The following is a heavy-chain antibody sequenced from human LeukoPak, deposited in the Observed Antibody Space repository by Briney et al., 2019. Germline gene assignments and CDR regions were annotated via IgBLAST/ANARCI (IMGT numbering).Heavy chain of an antibody. Sequence: PGRSLRLSCAASGFTFDDYAMYWVRQAPGKGLEWVSGITWNTGSIGYADSVKGRFTVSRDNAKISLYLQMNSLRADDTALYYCAKDRGGSYFDAFDIWGQGTLVTVSS. CDR1: GFTFDDYA. D-gene: IGHD1-26*01. J-gene: IGHJ3*02. CDR2: ITWNTGSI. V-gene: IGHV3-9*01. CDR3: AKDRGGSYFDAFDI.